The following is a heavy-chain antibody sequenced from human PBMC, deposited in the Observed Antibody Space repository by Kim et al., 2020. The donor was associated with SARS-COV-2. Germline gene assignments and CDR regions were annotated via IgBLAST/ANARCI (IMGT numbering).Heavy chain of an antibody. J-gene: IGHJ3*02. CDR2: INPSGGST. CDR3: ARELSSTSSTNTAFDI. V-gene: IGHV1-46*01. D-gene: IGHD2-2*01. CDR1: GYTFTSYY. Sequence: ASVKVSCKASGYTFTSYYMHWVRQAPGQGLEWMGIINPSGGSTSYAQKFQGRVTMTRDTSTSTVYMELSSLRSEDTAVYYCARELSSTSSTNTAFDIWGQGTMVTVSS.